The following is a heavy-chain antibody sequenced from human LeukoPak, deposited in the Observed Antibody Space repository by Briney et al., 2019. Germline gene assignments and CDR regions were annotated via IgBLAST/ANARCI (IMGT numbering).Heavy chain of an antibody. J-gene: IGHJ4*02. CDR3: AKDGPVNIVVVPAACSFDY. CDR1: GFTFSSYG. V-gene: IGHV3-23*01. Sequence: GTLRLSCAAPGFTFSSYGMSWVRQAPGKGLDWVSIISASGSSTYYADSVKGRFTISRDNSKNTLYLQMNSLRAEDTAVYYCAKDGPVNIVVVPAACSFDYWGQGTLVTVSS. D-gene: IGHD2-2*01. CDR2: ISASGSST.